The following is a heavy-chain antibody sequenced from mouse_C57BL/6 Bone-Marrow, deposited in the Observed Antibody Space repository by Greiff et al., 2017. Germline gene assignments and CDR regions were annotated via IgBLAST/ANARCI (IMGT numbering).Heavy chain of an antibody. CDR2: IDPSDSYT. Sequence: QVQLQQPGAELVMPGASVTLSCKASGYTFTSYWMHWVKQRPGQGLEWIGEIDPSDSYTNYNQKFKGKSTLTVDKSSSTAYMQLSSLASEGSAVYYWARGGGLRLDYWGQGTTLTVSS. CDR1: GYTFTSYW. V-gene: IGHV1-69*01. CDR3: ARGGGLRLDY. D-gene: IGHD2-4*01. J-gene: IGHJ2*01.